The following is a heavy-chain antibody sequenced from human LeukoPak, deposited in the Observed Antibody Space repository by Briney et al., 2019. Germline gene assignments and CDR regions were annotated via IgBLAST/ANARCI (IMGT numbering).Heavy chain of an antibody. V-gene: IGHV3-30*02. CDR2: IRYDGSNK. J-gene: IGHJ4*02. CDR1: GFTFSSYN. CDR3: AKVEWELLLPDY. Sequence: GGSLRLSCAASGFTFSSYNMNWVRQAPGEGLEWVAFIRYDGSNKYYADSVKGRFTISRDNSKNTLYLQMNSLRAEDTAVYYCAKVEWELLLPDYWGQGTLVTVSS. D-gene: IGHD1-26*01.